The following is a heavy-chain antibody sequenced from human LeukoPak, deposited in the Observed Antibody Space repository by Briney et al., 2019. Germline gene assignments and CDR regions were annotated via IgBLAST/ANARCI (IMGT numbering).Heavy chain of an antibody. J-gene: IGHJ4*02. D-gene: IGHD6-13*01. CDR2: ISGSGGST. CDR3: AKGGRAGSDY. Sequence: GGSLRLSCAASGFIFSDHAMNWVRQAPGRGLEWVSAISGSGGSTYYADSVKGRFTISRDNSKNTLYLQMNSLRAEDTAVYYCAKGGRAGSDYWGQGTLVTVSS. CDR1: GFIFSDHA. V-gene: IGHV3-23*01.